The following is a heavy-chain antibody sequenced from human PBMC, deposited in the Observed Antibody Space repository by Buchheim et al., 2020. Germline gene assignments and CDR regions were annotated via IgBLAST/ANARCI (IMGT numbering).Heavy chain of an antibody. CDR3: AKRLAAPGPYFDY. CDR2: ISGSGDYT. Sequence: VQLVESGGGVVQPGRSLRLSCAASGFTFSSHAMSWVRQAPGKGLEWVSAISGSGDYTYYADSVKGRFTISRDNSRTTLFFQMSSLRAEDTAVYYCAKRLAAPGPYFDYWGLGTL. J-gene: IGHJ4*02. D-gene: IGHD6-13*01. CDR1: GFTFSSHA. V-gene: IGHV3-23*04.